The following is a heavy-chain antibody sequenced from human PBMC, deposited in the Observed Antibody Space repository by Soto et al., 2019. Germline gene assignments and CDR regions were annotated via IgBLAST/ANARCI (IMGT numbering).Heavy chain of an antibody. J-gene: IGHJ3*02. D-gene: IGHD2-2*01. V-gene: IGHV1-69*13. CDR2: MIPIFGTS. CDR1: GGTFSSYA. CDR3: ARDQLRGAFDI. Sequence: SVKVSCKASGGTFSSYAINWVRQAPGQGLEWMGGMIPIFGTSSYAQKFQGRVTITANASTSTAYMELSSLRSEDTAVYYCARDQLRGAFDIWGQGTMVTVSS.